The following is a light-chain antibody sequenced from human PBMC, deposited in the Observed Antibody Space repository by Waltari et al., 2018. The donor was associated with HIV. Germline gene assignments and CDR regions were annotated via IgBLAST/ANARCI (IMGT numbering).Light chain of an antibody. CDR2: GAS. CDR3: QQYGSSPRT. CDR1: QSVSSSY. V-gene: IGKV3-20*01. Sequence: EIVLTQSPGTLSLSPGERATLSCRASQSVSSSYVAWYQQKPGQAPRRRIYGASSRATGIPDMFSGSGSGTDFTLTISRLEPEDFAVYYCQQYGSSPRTFVQGTKVEIK. J-gene: IGKJ1*01.